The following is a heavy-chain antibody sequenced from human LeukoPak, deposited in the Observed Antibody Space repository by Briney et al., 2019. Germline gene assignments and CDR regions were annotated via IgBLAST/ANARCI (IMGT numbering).Heavy chain of an antibody. D-gene: IGHD3-10*01. CDR1: GCSISSGYY. Sequence: SETLSLTCAVSGCSISSGYYWGWIRPPPGKGLEWIGSIYHSGSTYYNPSLKSRVTISVDTSKNQFSLKLSSVTAADTAVYYCARDLGYGSGSWSDYWGQGTLVTVSS. J-gene: IGHJ4*02. CDR3: ARDLGYGSGSWSDY. CDR2: IYHSGST. V-gene: IGHV4-38-2*02.